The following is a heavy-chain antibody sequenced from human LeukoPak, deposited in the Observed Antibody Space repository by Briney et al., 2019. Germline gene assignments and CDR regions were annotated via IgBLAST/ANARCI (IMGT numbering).Heavy chain of an antibody. V-gene: IGHV3-30*04. J-gene: IGHJ4*02. CDR2: ISYDGSNK. CDR1: GFTFSSYA. D-gene: IGHD3-10*01. Sequence: PGGSLRLSCAASGFTFSSYAMHWVRQAPGKGLEWVAVISYDGSNKYYADSVKGRFTISRDNSKNTLYLQMNSLRAEDTAVYYCAKDWDDYYGSGSYFDYWGQGTLVTVSS. CDR3: AKDWDDYYGSGSYFDY.